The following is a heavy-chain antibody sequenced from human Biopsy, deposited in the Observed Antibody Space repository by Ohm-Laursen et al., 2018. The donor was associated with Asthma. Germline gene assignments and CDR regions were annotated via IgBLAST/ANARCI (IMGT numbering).Heavy chain of an antibody. D-gene: IGHD5-12*01. Sequence: SSVKVSCKASGYTFSSFGISWVRQAPGQGLDWMGWISVYNGDTDYAQKLQGRVTMTTDTSTSTAYMELSSLSSEDTAVYYCARGYSGSDRIVYYYSGLEVWGQGTTVTVSS. CDR3: ARGYSGSDRIVYYYSGLEV. J-gene: IGHJ6*02. V-gene: IGHV1-18*01. CDR1: GYTFSSFG. CDR2: ISVYNGDT.